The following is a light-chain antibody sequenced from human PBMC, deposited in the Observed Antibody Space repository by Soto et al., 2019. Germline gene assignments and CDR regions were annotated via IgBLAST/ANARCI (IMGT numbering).Light chain of an antibody. V-gene: IGKV3-11*01. Sequence: EIVLTQSPATLSLSPGERATLSCRASQSVNNYLAWFQQIPGQAPRLLIYDASTRATGIPARFSGSGSGTDFTLTISRLEAEDFAVYFCYQYDSSPWTFGQGTKVDIK. CDR2: DAS. J-gene: IGKJ1*01. CDR1: QSVNNY. CDR3: YQYDSSPWT.